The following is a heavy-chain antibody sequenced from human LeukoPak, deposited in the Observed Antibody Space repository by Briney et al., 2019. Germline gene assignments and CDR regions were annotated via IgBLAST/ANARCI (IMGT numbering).Heavy chain of an antibody. Sequence: ASMKVSCKASGYTFTGYYMHWVRQAPGQGLEWMGWINPNSGGTNYAQKFQGRVTMTRDTSISTAYMELSRLRSDDTAVYYCARDAGYSGYDYGYWGQGTLVTVSS. D-gene: IGHD5-12*01. CDR1: GYTFTGYY. V-gene: IGHV1-2*02. CDR2: INPNSGGT. J-gene: IGHJ4*02. CDR3: ARDAGYSGYDYGY.